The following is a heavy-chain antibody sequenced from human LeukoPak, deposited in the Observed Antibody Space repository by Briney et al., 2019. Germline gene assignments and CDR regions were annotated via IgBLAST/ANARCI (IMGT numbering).Heavy chain of an antibody. CDR2: ISAYNGNT. CDR1: GYTFTSYG. J-gene: IGHJ6*02. CDR3: ATVAATTDGYYYGMDV. D-gene: IGHD2-15*01. Sequence: ASVKVSCKASGYTFTSYGISWVRQAPGQGLEWMGWISAYNGNTNYAQKLQGRVTMTTDTSTSTAYIELRSLRSDDTAVYYCATVAATTDGYYYGMDVWGQGTTVTVSS. V-gene: IGHV1-18*01.